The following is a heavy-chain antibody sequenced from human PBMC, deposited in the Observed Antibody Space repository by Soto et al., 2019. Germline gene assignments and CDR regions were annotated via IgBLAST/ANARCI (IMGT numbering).Heavy chain of an antibody. CDR2: ISSSGSTI. D-gene: IGHD3-3*01. V-gene: IGHV3-48*03. Sequence: LRLSCAASGFTFSSYEMNWVRQAPGKGLEWVSYISSSGSTIYYADSVKGRFTISRDNAKNSLYLQMNSLRAEDTAVYYCARDYDFWSGTHSNYGMDVWGQGTTVTVPS. CDR3: ARDYDFWSGTHSNYGMDV. J-gene: IGHJ6*02. CDR1: GFTFSSYE.